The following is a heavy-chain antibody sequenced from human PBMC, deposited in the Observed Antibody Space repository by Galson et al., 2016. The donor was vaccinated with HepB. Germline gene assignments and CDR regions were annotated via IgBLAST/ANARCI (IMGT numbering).Heavy chain of an antibody. D-gene: IGHD1-26*01. J-gene: IGHJ4*02. CDR1: GFTFSNYA. Sequence: SLRLSCAASGFTFSNYAMSWVRQAPGKGLEWVSLLTDTGGSTYYAASVKGRFTISRDNSQNTLYLQLDSLRAEDAAVYYCSKQIGSYYGADYFDFWGQGTLVTVSS. CDR2: LTDTGGST. V-gene: IGHV3-23*01. CDR3: SKQIGSYYGADYFDF.